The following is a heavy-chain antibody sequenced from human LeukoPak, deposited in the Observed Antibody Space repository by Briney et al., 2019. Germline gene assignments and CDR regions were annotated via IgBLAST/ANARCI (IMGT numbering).Heavy chain of an antibody. Sequence: PSETLSLTCTVSGGSISSGDYYWSWIRQPPGKGLEWIGYIYYSGSTYYNPSLKSRVTISVDTSKNQFSLKLSSVTAADTAVYYCARETARGYSPDYFDFWGQGTLVTVSS. CDR2: IYYSGST. J-gene: IGHJ4*02. CDR3: ARETARGYSPDYFDF. D-gene: IGHD5-18*01. V-gene: IGHV4-30-4*08. CDR1: GGSISSGDYY.